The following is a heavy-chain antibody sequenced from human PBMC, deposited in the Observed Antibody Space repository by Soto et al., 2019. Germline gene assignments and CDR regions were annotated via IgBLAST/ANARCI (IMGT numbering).Heavy chain of an antibody. CDR1: GFTFSNHW. CDR2: INSDGSST. J-gene: IGHJ6*02. Sequence: EVQLVESGGGLVQPGGSLRVSCAASGFTFSNHWMHWVRQAPGKGVVWVSRINSDGSSTNYADSVKGRFTISRDNAKNTLYLQMNSLRAEDTAVYYCARARSPDYYGMDVWGPGTTVTVSS. V-gene: IGHV3-74*01. D-gene: IGHD1-26*01. CDR3: ARARSPDYYGMDV.